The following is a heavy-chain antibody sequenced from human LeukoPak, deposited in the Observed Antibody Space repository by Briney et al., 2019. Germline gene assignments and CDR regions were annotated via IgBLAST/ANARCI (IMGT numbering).Heavy chain of an antibody. D-gene: IGHD6-13*01. CDR2: ISYDGSNK. Sequence: GGSLRLSCTASGFTFSSYAMHWVRQAPGKGLEWVAVISYDGSNKYYADSVKGRFTISRDNSKNTLYLQMNSLRAEDTAVYYCARDAVAAGYYYYYYMDVWGKGTTVTVSS. CDR1: GFTFSSYA. CDR3: ARDAVAAGYYYYYYMDV. V-gene: IGHV3-30*04. J-gene: IGHJ6*03.